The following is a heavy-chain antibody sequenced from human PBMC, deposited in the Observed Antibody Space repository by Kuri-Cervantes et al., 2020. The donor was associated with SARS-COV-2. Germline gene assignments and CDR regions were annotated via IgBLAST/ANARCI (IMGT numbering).Heavy chain of an antibody. CDR3: ARDPFQYYYYMDV. J-gene: IGHJ6*03. CDR1: GFTFTTHC. Sequence: GESLKISCAASGFTFTTHCMTWVRQAPGKGLEWVANIKQDGTDNYFMDSVKGRFTISRDNAKKSMYLQMTSLRPEDTAVYYCARDPFQYYYYMDVWGKGTTVTVSS. V-gene: IGHV3-7*01. CDR2: IKQDGTDN.